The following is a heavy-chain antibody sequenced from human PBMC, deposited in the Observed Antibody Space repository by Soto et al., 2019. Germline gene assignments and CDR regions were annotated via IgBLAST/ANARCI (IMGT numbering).Heavy chain of an antibody. CDR1: GGTFSSYA. D-gene: IGHD2-21*01. CDR3: ARLLADETYYYYGMDV. J-gene: IGHJ6*02. V-gene: IGHV1-69*13. Sequence: GASVKVSCKASGGTFSSYAISWVRQAPGQGLEWMGGIIPIFGTANYAQKFQGRVTITADESTSTAYMELSSLRSEDTAVYYCARLLADETYYYYGMDVWGQGTTVTVSS. CDR2: IIPIFGTA.